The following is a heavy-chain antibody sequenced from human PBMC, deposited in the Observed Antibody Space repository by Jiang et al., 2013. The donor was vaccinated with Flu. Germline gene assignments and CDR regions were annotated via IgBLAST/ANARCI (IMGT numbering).Heavy chain of an antibody. J-gene: IGHJ4*02. CDR2: IYHSGRT. Sequence: SGVSMNAYYWSWIRQPPGKGLEWIGYIYHSGRTTYSPSLKSLKSRITISVDTSKSQFSLKVNSVTAADTAVYYCASFLGSRSYTSFDYWGQGTLVTVSS. CDR1: GVSMNAYY. CDR3: ASFLGSRSYTSFDY. D-gene: IGHD3-10*01. V-gene: IGHV4-59*13.